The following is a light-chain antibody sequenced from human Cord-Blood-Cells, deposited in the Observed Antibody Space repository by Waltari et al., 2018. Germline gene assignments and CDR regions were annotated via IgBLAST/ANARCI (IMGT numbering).Light chain of an antibody. J-gene: IGLJ3*02. CDR1: RSDVGSYNL. CDR2: EGS. CDR3: CSYAGSSTLV. V-gene: IGLV2-23*01. Sequence: QSAPTQPASVSGSPGQSITISCPGTRSDVGSYNLVSWYQQHPGKAPKLMIYEGSKRPSGVSNRFSGSKSGNTASLTISGLQAEDEADYYCCSYAGSSTLVFGGGTKLTVL.